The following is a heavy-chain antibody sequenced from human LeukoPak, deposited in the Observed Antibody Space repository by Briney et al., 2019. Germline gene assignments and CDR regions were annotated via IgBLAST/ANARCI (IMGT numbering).Heavy chain of an antibody. CDR3: VRHCCSTPSKRTFDI. CDR2: ISDGGST. D-gene: IGHD2-2*01. CDR1: GGSIWTSDYY. V-gene: IGHV4-39*01. J-gene: IGHJ3*02. Sequence: SETLSLTCTVSGGSIWTSDYYWGCIRQFPGKGLEWIGTISDGGSTYYNPSLESRVVISVDTSKNQFSLKLSSVTAADTAVYYCVRHCCSTPSKRTFDIWGQGTLVTVSS.